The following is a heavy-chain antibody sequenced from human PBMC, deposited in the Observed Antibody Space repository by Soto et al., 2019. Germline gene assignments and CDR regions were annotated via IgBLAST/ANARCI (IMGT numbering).Heavy chain of an antibody. CDR1: GYIFTDHC. V-gene: IGHV5-51*01. CDR2: ICPGYSNI. Sequence: GESLKISCKGSGYIFTDHCIVWVRQMAGKGLEWVGIICPGYSNIIYSPSVQGQVTISADMSISTAYLQWSSLKASDTAMYYCARQLDSSGYYWVIWGQGTMVTVSS. CDR3: ARQLDSSGYYWVI. D-gene: IGHD3-22*01. J-gene: IGHJ3*02.